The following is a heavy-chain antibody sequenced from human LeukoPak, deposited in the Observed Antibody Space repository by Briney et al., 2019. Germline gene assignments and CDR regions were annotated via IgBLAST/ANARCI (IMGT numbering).Heavy chain of an antibody. CDR1: GFTFTNYD. CDR3: ARLSLQIFDAFDI. V-gene: IGHV1-8*03. J-gene: IGHJ3*02. D-gene: IGHD5-24*01. Sequence: ASVKVSCKASGFTFTNYDINWVREATGQGLEWMGWMNPNSGNTGYALKFQGRVTLTRNTSINTAYMELTSLRVEDTAVYYCARLSLQIFDAFDIWGQGTVVTVSS. CDR2: MNPNSGNT.